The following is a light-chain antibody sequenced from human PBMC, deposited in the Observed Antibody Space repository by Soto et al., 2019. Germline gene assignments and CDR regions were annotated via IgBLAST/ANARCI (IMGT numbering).Light chain of an antibody. CDR1: QSVSSN. V-gene: IGKV3-15*01. J-gene: IGKJ2*01. CDR2: GAS. Sequence: EIVMTQSPATLSVSPGERATLSCRASQSVSSNLAWYQQKPGQAPRILIYGASTRATGIPARFSGSGSGREYTLPIISLHYADFSVYYCQQYNNWPPYTFGQGTKLDIK. CDR3: QQYNNWPPYT.